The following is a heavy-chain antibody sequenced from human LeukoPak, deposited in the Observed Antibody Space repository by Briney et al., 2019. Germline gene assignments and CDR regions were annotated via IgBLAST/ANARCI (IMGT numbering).Heavy chain of an antibody. CDR1: GYTFTGYY. V-gene: IGHV1-2*02. J-gene: IGHJ5*02. Sequence: ASVKVSCKASGYTFTGYYMHWVRQAPGQGLEWMGWINPNSGGTNYAQKFQGGVTMTRDTSISTAYMELSRLRSDDTAVYYCARTRITMVRGVIPGWFDPWGQGTLVTVSS. D-gene: IGHD3-10*01. CDR2: INPNSGGT. CDR3: ARTRITMVRGVIPGWFDP.